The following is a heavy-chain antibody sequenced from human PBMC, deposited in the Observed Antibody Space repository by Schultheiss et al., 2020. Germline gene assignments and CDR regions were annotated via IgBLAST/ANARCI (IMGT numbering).Heavy chain of an antibody. CDR1: GFTFSSYA. CDR3: ARDGTPKRYSSGWYDKYYGMDV. Sequence: GESLKISCAASGFTFSSYAMHWVRQAPGKGLEWVAVISYDGSNKYYADSVKGRFTISRDNSKNTLYLQMNSLRAEDTAVYYCARDGTPKRYSSGWYDKYYGMDVWGQGTTVTVSS. J-gene: IGHJ6*02. CDR2: ISYDGSNK. V-gene: IGHV3-30*14. D-gene: IGHD6-19*01.